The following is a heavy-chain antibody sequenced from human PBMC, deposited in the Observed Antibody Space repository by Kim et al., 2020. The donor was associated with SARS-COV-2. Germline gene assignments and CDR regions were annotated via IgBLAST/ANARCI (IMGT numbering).Heavy chain of an antibody. CDR1: GFSLSTSGMC. D-gene: IGHD2-21*01. J-gene: IGHJ4*02. V-gene: IGHV2-70*01. CDR3: ARTPTYGGNFAFPDY. CDR2: IDWDDDK. Sequence: SGPTLVNPTQTLTLTCTFSGFSLSTSGMCVSWIRQPPGKALEWLALIDWDDDKYYSTSLKTRLTISKDTSKNQVVLTMTNMDPVDTATYYCARTPTYGGNFAFPDYWGQGTLVTVSS.